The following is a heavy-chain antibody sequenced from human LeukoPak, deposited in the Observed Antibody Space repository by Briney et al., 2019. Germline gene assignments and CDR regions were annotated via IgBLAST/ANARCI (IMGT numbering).Heavy chain of an antibody. J-gene: IGHJ4*02. Sequence: PGGSLRLSCAASGFSFSTYMHWVRQAPGKGLEWVAFIWYDGSNKYYADSVKGRFTISRDNSKNTLYLQMNSLRAEDTAVYYCARDTSIAAAGTVDYWGQGTLVTVSS. D-gene: IGHD6-13*01. CDR1: GFSFSTY. V-gene: IGHV3-30*02. CDR3: ARDTSIAAAGTVDY. CDR2: IWYDGSNK.